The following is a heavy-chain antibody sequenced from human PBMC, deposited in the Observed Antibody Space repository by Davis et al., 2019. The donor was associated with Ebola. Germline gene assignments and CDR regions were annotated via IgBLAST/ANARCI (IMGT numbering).Heavy chain of an antibody. CDR1: GYTFTSSG. CDR3: ASKRITGTTINYYGMDV. V-gene: IGHV1-18*04. Sequence: ASVKVSCMASGYTFTSSGISWVRQAPGQGLEWMGLISAYNGNTNYAQKLQGRVTMTTDTSTSTAYMELRSLRSDDTAVYYCASKRITGTTINYYGMDVWGQGTTVTVSS. J-gene: IGHJ6*02. D-gene: IGHD1/OR15-1a*01. CDR2: ISAYNGNT.